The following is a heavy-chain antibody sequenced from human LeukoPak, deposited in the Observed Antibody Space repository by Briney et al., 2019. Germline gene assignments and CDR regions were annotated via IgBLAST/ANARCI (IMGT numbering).Heavy chain of an antibody. CDR2: IYPGDSDT. CDR3: ARLGYYYGSGSYPTFNWFDP. CDR1: GYRFTSYW. D-gene: IGHD3-10*01. Sequence: GESLKISCKGSGYRFTSYWIGWVRQMPGKGLEWMGIIYPGDSDTRYSPSFQGQVTISADKSISTAYLQWSSLKASDTAMYYCARLGYYYGSGSYPTFNWFDPWGQGTLVTVSS. J-gene: IGHJ5*02. V-gene: IGHV5-51*01.